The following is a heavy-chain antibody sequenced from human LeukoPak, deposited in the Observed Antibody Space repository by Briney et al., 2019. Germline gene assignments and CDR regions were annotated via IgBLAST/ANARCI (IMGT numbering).Heavy chain of an antibody. CDR3: ARDGTRPGYYYDSNAAAFDI. CDR1: EYIFTDYH. J-gene: IGHJ3*02. Sequence: ASVKVSCKASEYIFTDYHMHWVRQAPGQGLEWMGWISAYNGHTNYAQNLQGRFTVTTDTSTSTAYMDLRSLRSDDTAVYYCARDGTRPGYYYDSNAAAFDIWGQGTLVTVSS. V-gene: IGHV1-18*04. D-gene: IGHD3-22*01. CDR2: ISAYNGHT.